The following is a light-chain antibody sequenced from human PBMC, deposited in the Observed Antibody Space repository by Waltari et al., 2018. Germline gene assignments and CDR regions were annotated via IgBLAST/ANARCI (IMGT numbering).Light chain of an antibody. CDR3: QQYNNWPLT. V-gene: IGKV3-15*01. Sequence: EIVMTQSPATLSVSPGERATLSCRASQSIRSNLAWYQQKPGQDPRLLIYGASTRATGIPARFSGSGSGTEFTLTISSLQSEDFAVYYCQQYNNWPLTFGGGTKVEIK. CDR2: GAS. J-gene: IGKJ4*01. CDR1: QSIRSN.